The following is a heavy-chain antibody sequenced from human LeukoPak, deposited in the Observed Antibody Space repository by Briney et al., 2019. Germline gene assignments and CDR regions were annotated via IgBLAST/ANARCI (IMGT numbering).Heavy chain of an antibody. Sequence: SETLSLTCTVSGGSISNYYWTWIRQSAGRGLEWIGRIYTSGTTDYNPSLESRVTMSLATSKNQFSLKLTSVTAADTAVYYCARLWGAPGDSWGRGILVTVSS. J-gene: IGHJ5*02. V-gene: IGHV4-4*07. CDR1: GGSISNYY. CDR3: ARLWGAPGDS. D-gene: IGHD3-16*01. CDR2: IYTSGTT.